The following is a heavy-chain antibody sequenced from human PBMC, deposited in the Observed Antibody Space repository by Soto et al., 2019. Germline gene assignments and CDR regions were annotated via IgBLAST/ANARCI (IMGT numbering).Heavy chain of an antibody. CDR2: IDYSGST. Sequence: PSETLSLTWTVSGGSISSGGYDGSWSRQHRGKGLEWIGYIDYSGSTYYNPSLKSRVTISVDTSKNQFSLKLSSVTAADTAVYYCARGAAFYDILTGHNYWGQGTLVTVSS. CDR3: ARGAAFYDILTGHNY. J-gene: IGHJ4*02. CDR1: GGSISSGGYD. V-gene: IGHV4-31*02. D-gene: IGHD3-9*01.